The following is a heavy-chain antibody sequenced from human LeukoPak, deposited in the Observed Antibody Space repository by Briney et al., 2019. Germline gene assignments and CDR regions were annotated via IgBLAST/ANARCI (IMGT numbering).Heavy chain of an antibody. D-gene: IGHD6-13*01. J-gene: IGHJ4*02. CDR2: MTGSGGST. CDR3: ARESSSTWYGSLDY. Sequence: PGGSLRLSCAATGFTFSSYAMSWVRQAPGKGLEWVSAMTGSGGSTYYADSVKGRFTISGDNSKNMLYLQMNSLRAEDTAVYYCARESSSTWYGSLDYWGQGTPVTVSS. V-gene: IGHV3-23*01. CDR1: GFTFSSYA.